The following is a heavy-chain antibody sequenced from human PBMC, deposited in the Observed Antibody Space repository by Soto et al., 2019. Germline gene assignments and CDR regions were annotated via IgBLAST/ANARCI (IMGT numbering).Heavy chain of an antibody. V-gene: IGHV3-23*01. Sequence: EVKLLESGGGLVQPGGSLRLSCAASGFNFNNYAMTWVRQAPGKGLEWVSTIIAGGESTYYADSVKGRFSISRDNSQNTLYLQMNSLRADDTALYYCAKKYFCGSGSYLYHFDYWGQGTLVTVSS. CDR1: GFNFNNYA. J-gene: IGHJ4*02. CDR3: AKKYFCGSGSYLYHFDY. CDR2: IIAGGEST. D-gene: IGHD3-10*01.